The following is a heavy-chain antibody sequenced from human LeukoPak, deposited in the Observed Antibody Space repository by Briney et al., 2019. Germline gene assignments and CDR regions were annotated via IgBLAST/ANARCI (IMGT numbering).Heavy chain of an antibody. CDR2: ISGSGGST. CDR3: AKGEGYNWNYHAFDY. D-gene: IGHD1-7*01. CDR1: GFTFSSYA. J-gene: IGHJ4*02. Sequence: GGSLRLSCAASGFTFSSYAMSWVRQAPGKGLEWVSAISGSGGSTYYADSVKGRFTISRDNSKNTLYLQMNSLRAEDTAVYYCAKGEGYNWNYHAFDYWGQGTLVTVSS. V-gene: IGHV3-23*01.